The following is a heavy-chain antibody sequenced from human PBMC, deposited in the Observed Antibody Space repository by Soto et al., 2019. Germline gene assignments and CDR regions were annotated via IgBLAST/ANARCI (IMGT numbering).Heavy chain of an antibody. CDR3: ARAYSGSGSPKF. Sequence: CASVKVSCKASGYTFTDNYFHWVRQAPGQGLEWMGWVNPKSGGTDFAQKFQGRVTMTRDTAINTVYMELNRLRSDDTAVYYCARAYSGSGSPKFWGQGTLVTVSS. V-gene: IGHV1-2*02. CDR2: VNPKSGGT. CDR1: GYTFTDNY. D-gene: IGHD3-10*01. J-gene: IGHJ4*02.